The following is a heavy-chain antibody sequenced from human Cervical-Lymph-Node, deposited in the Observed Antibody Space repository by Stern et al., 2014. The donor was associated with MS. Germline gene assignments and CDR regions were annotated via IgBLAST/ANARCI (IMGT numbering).Heavy chain of an antibody. CDR3: ARGRGFFDY. V-gene: IGHV3-74*02. CDR1: GFTFNNHW. Sequence: VQLVESGGGLVQPGGSLRLFCAASGFTFNNHWVHWVRQTPGKGLVWVSRINPDGSSTNYADSVKGRFIISRDNAKNTLYLQINSLRAEDTAVYYCARGRGFFDYWGQGTLVTVSS. CDR2: INPDGSST. J-gene: IGHJ4*02.